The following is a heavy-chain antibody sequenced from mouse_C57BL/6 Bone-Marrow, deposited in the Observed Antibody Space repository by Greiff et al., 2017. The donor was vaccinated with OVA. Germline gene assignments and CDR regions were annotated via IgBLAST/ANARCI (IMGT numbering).Heavy chain of an antibody. V-gene: IGHV14-4*01. J-gene: IGHJ2*01. CDR2: IDPENGDT. Sequence: EVKVVESGAELVRPGASVKLSCTASGFNIKDDYMHWVKQRPEQGLEWIGWIDPENGDTEYASKFQGKATITADTSSNTAYLQLSSLTSEDTAVYYCTTELLRDYWGQGTTLTVSS. CDR3: TTELLRDY. D-gene: IGHD1-1*01. CDR1: GFNIKDDY.